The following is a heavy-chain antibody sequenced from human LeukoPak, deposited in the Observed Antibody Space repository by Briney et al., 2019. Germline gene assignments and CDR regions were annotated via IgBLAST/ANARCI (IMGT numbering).Heavy chain of an antibody. Sequence: SEALSLTCTVSGGSISSGSYYWGWIRQPPGKGLEWLGTVFYSGTTYYNPSLKSRVTISVDTSKNQFSLGLRSVTAADTAVYYCARLDSGDYFFDYWGQGTLVTVSS. J-gene: IGHJ4*02. V-gene: IGHV4-39*01. CDR3: ARLDSGDYFFDY. CDR2: VFYSGTT. D-gene: IGHD4-17*01. CDR1: GGSISSGSYY.